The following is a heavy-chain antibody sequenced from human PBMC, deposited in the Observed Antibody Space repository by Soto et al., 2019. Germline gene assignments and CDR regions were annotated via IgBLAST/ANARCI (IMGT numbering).Heavy chain of an antibody. CDR2: ISSSSSYT. J-gene: IGHJ6*02. D-gene: IGHD3-3*01. CDR3: ARVPKRDDFWSGYYYGMDV. V-gene: IGHV3-11*06. Sequence: GGSLRLSCAASGFTFSDYYMSWIRQAPGKGLEWVSYISSSSSYTNYADSVKGRFTISRDNAKNSLYLQMNSLRAEDTAVYYCARVPKRDDFWSGYYYGMDVWGQGTTVTVSS. CDR1: GFTFSDYY.